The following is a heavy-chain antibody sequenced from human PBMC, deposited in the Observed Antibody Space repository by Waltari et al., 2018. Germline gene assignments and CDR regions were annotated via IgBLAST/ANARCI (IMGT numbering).Heavy chain of an antibody. CDR2: IYPGDSDT. CDR3: ARQRRAAAGTLDAFDI. Sequence: EVQLAQSGARVKKPGESLKISCQGCGYSYTSYWLGWVRQSRGKGLEWMGIIYPGDSDTRYSPSFQGQVTISADKSISTAYLQWSSLKASDTAMYYCARQRRAAAGTLDAFDIWGQGTMVTVSS. CDR1: GYSYTSYW. D-gene: IGHD6-13*01. V-gene: IGHV5-51*01. J-gene: IGHJ3*02.